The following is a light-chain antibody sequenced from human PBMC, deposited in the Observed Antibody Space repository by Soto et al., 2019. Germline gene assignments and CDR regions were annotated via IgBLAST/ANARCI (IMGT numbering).Light chain of an antibody. V-gene: IGKV3-15*01. CDR1: QSVSSN. CDR3: QQYNNWPPWT. J-gene: IGKJ1*01. CDR2: GAF. Sequence: EIVLTQSPGTLSLSPGERATLSCRASQSVSSNLAWYQQKPGQAPSLLIYGAFTRATDIPARFSGSGSGTEFTLTISSLQSEDFAVYYCQQYNNWPPWTFGQGTKVDIK.